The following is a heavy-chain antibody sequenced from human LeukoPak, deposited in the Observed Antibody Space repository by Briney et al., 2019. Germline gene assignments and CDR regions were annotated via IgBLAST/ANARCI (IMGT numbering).Heavy chain of an antibody. CDR2: ISSSSSTI. Sequence: GGSLRLSCAASGFTFSSNSMNWVRQAPGKGLEWISYISSSSSTIYYADSVKGRFIVSRDNAKNSLYLQMNSLRAEDTAVYYCAELGITMIGGVWGKGTTVTISS. V-gene: IGHV3-48*01. J-gene: IGHJ6*04. CDR3: AELGITMIGGV. D-gene: IGHD3-10*02. CDR1: GFTFSSNS.